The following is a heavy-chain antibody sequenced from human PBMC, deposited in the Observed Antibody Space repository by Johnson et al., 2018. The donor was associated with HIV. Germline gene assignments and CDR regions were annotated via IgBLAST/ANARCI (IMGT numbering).Heavy chain of an antibody. V-gene: IGHV3-23*04. CDR1: GFTFSSYA. CDR3: ARDQSSGWYRNAFDI. J-gene: IGHJ3*02. D-gene: IGHD6-19*01. CDR2: ISGSGGST. Sequence: EVQLVESGGGVVQPGRSLRLSCAASGFTFSSYAMSWVRQAPGKGLEWVSAISGSGGSTYYADSVKGRFTISRDNSKNTLYLQMNSLRAEDTAVYYCARDQSSGWYRNAFDIWGQGTMVTVSS.